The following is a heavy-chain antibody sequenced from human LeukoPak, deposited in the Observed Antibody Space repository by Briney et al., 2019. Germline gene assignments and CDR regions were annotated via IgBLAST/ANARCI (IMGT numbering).Heavy chain of an antibody. J-gene: IGHJ6*02. D-gene: IGHD3-10*01. Sequence: GGSLRLSCEASGFTFSAYAMTWVRQAPGKGLEWVANIKQDGSEKYYVDSVKGRFTISRDNAKNSLYLQMNSLRAEDTAVYYCAKEYGSGSYYPYYYYGMDVWGQGTTVTVSS. CDR2: IKQDGSEK. V-gene: IGHV3-7*04. CDR1: GFTFSAYA. CDR3: AKEYGSGSYYPYYYYGMDV.